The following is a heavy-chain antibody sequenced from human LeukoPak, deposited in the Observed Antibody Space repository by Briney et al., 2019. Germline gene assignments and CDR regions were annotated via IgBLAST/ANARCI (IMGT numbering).Heavy chain of an antibody. J-gene: IGHJ4*02. Sequence: SGGALRLSCAASGFTFSTYPMHWVRQAPGKGLEWVALISYAGSNKFYAASVKGRFTISRDNSKTTLYLQMNSLRPEDTAVYYCAKEIRPNDYWGQGTLVTVSS. CDR2: ISYAGSNK. CDR1: GFTFSTYP. D-gene: IGHD4-17*01. V-gene: IGHV3-30-3*02. CDR3: AKEIRPNDY.